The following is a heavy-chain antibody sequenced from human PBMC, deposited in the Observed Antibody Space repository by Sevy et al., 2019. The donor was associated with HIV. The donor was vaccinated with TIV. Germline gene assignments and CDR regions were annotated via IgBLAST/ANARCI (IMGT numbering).Heavy chain of an antibody. CDR1: NLTFEDYA. CDR2: ISWNGADI. J-gene: IGHJ6*02. V-gene: IGHV3-9*01. D-gene: IGHD6-13*01. Sequence: GGSLRLSCAASNLTFEDYAMHWVRRAPGKGLEWVSGISWNGADIGFAASVKGRFTISRDNAKSSVYLQINSLTPEDAGVYYCAKGQQLITQSGSYFYYGMNVWGQGTTVTVSS. CDR3: AKGQQLITQSGSYFYYGMNV.